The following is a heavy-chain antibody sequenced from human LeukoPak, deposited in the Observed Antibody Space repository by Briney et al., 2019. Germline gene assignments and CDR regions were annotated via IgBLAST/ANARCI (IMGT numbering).Heavy chain of an antibody. J-gene: IGHJ3*02. D-gene: IGHD5-18*01. CDR2: ISYDGSNK. Sequence: GRSLRLSCAASGFTFSSYAMHWVRQAPGKGLEWVAVISYDGSNKYYADSVKGRFTISRDNSKNTLYLQMGSLRAEDMAVYYCARGESGYSYLFGAFDIWGQGTMVTVSS. CDR3: ARGESGYSYLFGAFDI. V-gene: IGHV3-30*14. CDR1: GFTFSSYA.